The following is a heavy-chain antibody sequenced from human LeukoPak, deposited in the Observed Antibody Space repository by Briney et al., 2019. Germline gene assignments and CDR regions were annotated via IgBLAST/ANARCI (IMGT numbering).Heavy chain of an antibody. CDR1: GFTFSSYS. D-gene: IGHD6-13*01. CDR2: ISSRSSYK. J-gene: IGHJ4*02. Sequence: GGSLRLSCAASGFTFSSYSMNWVRQAPGKGLEWVSSISSRSSYKYYADSVKGRFTISRDNAKNSLHLQMNSLRAEDTAVYYCARVAEAAAFDYWGQGTLVTASS. V-gene: IGHV3-21*01. CDR3: ARVAEAAAFDY.